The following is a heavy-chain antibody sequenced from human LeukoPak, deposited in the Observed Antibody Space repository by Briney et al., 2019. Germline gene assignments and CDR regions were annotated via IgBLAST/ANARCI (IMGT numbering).Heavy chain of an antibody. V-gene: IGHV4-59*12. D-gene: IGHD2-2*01. Sequence: SETLSLTCTVSGGSISSYYWSWIRQPPGKGLEWIGYIYYSGSTNYNPSLKSRVTISVDTSKNQFSLKLSSVTAADTAVYYCARALIVVVPAAMHARRYGMDVWGQGTTVTVSS. CDR1: GGSISSYY. CDR2: IYYSGST. J-gene: IGHJ6*02. CDR3: ARALIVVVPAAMHARRYGMDV.